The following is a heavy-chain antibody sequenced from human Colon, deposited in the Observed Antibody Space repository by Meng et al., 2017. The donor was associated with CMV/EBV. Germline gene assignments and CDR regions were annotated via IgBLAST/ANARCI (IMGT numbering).Heavy chain of an antibody. J-gene: IGHJ4*02. D-gene: IGHD3-10*01. Sequence: LRTSGVGVVWIRQPPGKALEWLALIYWDDDKRYSPSLKSRLTITKDTSKNQVVLTMTNMDPVDTATYYCAHLLAYYYGSGSYGALDYWGQGTLVTVSS. CDR1: LRTSGVG. CDR2: IYWDDDK. CDR3: AHLLAYYYGSGSYGALDY. V-gene: IGHV2-5*02.